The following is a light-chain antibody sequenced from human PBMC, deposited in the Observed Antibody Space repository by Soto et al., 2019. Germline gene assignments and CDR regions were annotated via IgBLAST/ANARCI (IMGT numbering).Light chain of an antibody. CDR1: QGIKDY. V-gene: IGKV3-15*01. J-gene: IGKJ1*01. Sequence: EIVMTQSPATLSVSPGERATLSCRASQGIKDYVAWFQQKPGQAPRLLIYGASTRATAIPARFSGSGSGTEFTHSISSLQSEDVAVYYCQQYNTWPRTFGQGTKVDIK. CDR3: QQYNTWPRT. CDR2: GAS.